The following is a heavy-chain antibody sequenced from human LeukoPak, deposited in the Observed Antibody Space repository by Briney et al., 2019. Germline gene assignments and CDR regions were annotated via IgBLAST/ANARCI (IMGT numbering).Heavy chain of an antibody. CDR2: ISGSGGNT. V-gene: IGHV3-23*01. CDR1: GFTFSSYA. J-gene: IGHJ4*02. Sequence: PGGSLRLSCAASGFTFSSYALSWVRQAPGKGPEWVSAISGSGGNTYYADSVKGRFTISRDNSKNTLYLQMKSLRAEDTAVYYCAKDWSRTGIHYFDYWGQGTLVTVS. CDR3: AKDWSRTGIHYFDY. D-gene: IGHD3-10*01.